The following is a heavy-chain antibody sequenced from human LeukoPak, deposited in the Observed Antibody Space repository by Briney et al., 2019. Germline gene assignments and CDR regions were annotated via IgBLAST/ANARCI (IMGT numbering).Heavy chain of an antibody. CDR3: ARDHWATVTTEYFDL. V-gene: IGHV4-31*03. D-gene: IGHD4-17*01. CDR1: GGSISSAGHY. CDR2: IYYSGYT. J-gene: IGHJ2*01. Sequence: PSQTLSLTCTVSGGSISSAGHYWSWVRQHPGKGLELMGYIYYSGYTSYNPSLKSRLTISLDTSKNQFSLNLTSVTAADTAVYYCARDHWATVTTEYFDLWGRGTLVTVSS.